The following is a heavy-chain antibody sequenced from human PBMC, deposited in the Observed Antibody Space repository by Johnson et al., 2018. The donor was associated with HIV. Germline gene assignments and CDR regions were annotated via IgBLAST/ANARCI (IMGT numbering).Heavy chain of an antibody. CDR3: ARSMRGAFDV. CDR2: ISSSGSTI. D-gene: IGHD3-10*01. Sequence: QMQLVESGGGLVKPGGSLRLSCVASGFTFSDYYMTWVRQAPGKGLEWVSYISSSGSTIYSADSVKGRFTISRDNSKNTLYLQMNSLRAEDTAVYYCARSMRGAFDVWGQGTMVTVSS. J-gene: IGHJ3*01. CDR1: GFTFSDYY. V-gene: IGHV3-11*04.